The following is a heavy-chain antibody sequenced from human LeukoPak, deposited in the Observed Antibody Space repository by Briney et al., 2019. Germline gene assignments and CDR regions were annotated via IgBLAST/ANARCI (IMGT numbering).Heavy chain of an antibody. V-gene: IGHV3-21*01. Sequence: ASGYTFNRYAMHWVRQAPGKGLEWVSSISSSSSYIYYADSVKGRFTISRDNAKDSLYLQMNSLRAEDTAVYYCARDRAPNYYYGMDVWGQGTTVTVSS. D-gene: IGHD3-10*01. J-gene: IGHJ6*02. CDR3: ARDRAPNYYYGMDV. CDR2: ISSSSSYI. CDR1: GYTFNRYA.